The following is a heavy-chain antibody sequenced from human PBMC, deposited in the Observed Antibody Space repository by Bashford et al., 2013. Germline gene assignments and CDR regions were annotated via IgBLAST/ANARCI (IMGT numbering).Heavy chain of an antibody. CDR1: GYTFTSYD. Sequence: ASVKVSCQASGYTFTSYDINWVRQATGQGLEWMGWMNPNSGNTGYAQKFQGRVTMTRNTSISTAYMELSSLRSEDTAVYYCARSGATYGSGSYYNVGLFNYYYYGMDVWGQGTTVTVSS. CDR2: MNPNSGNT. J-gene: IGHJ6*02. D-gene: IGHD3-10*01. CDR3: ARSGATYGSGSYYNVGLFNYYYYGMDV. V-gene: IGHV1-8*01.